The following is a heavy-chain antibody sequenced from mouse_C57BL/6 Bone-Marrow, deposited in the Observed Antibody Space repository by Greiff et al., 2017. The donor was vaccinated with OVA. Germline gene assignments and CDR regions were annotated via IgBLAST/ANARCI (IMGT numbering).Heavy chain of an antibody. Sequence: QVQLKQSGAELMKPGASVKLSCKATGYTFTGYWIEWVKQRPGHGLEWIGEILPGSGSTNYNEKFKGKATFTADTSSTTAYMQLSSLTTEDSAIDYCARGRGKKRFAYWGQGTLVTVSA. CDR1: GYTFTGYW. J-gene: IGHJ3*01. V-gene: IGHV1-9*01. CDR2: ILPGSGST. CDR3: ARGRGKKRFAY.